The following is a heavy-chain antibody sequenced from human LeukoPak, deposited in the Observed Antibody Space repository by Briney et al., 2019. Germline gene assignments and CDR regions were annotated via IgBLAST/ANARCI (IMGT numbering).Heavy chain of an antibody. CDR3: VQETGHNWGYLDY. J-gene: IGHJ4*02. CDR1: GFIFSIYA. Sequence: GGSLRLSCAASGFIFSIYAMSWVRQAPGKGLEWVSSVTNSGGSTYYADSVKGRFAISRDNSKNTLYLQMNTLRADDTAVYYWVQETGHNWGYLDYWGQGTLVTVSS. D-gene: IGHD1-1*01. CDR2: VTNSGGST. V-gene: IGHV3-23*01.